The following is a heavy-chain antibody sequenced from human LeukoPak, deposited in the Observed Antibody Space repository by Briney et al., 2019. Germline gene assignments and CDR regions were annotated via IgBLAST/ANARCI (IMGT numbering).Heavy chain of an antibody. CDR1: GGSFSGYY. V-gene: IGHV4-34*01. D-gene: IGHD3-10*01. Sequence: SETLSLTCAVYGGSFSGYYWSWLRQPPGKGLEWIGEINHSGSTNYNPSLKSRVTTSVDTSKNQFSLKLSSVTAADTAVYYCARMGVGSGSYYFPFDYWGQGTLVTVSS. CDR3: ARMGVGSGSYYFPFDY. CDR2: INHSGST. J-gene: IGHJ4*02.